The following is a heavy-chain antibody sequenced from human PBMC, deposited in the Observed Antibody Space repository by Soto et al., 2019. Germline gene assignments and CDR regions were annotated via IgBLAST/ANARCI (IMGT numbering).Heavy chain of an antibody. D-gene: IGHD5-18*01. CDR3: ARHEGNGRLLYFTY. Sequence: PSETLSLTCSVSGGSIRGYYWSWIRQPPGKGLEWIGYIYYNGATNYNPSLKSRVTMSVDTSKNQFSLELSSVTAADTAVYYCARHEGNGRLLYFTYWGQGTLVTVSS. J-gene: IGHJ4*02. V-gene: IGHV4-59*08. CDR2: IYYNGAT. CDR1: GGSIRGYY.